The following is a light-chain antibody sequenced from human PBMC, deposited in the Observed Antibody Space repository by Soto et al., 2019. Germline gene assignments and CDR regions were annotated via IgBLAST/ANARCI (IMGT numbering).Light chain of an antibody. V-gene: IGKV3-15*01. CDR1: QTINNN. CDR2: GAS. J-gene: IGKJ1*01. CDR3: QQYNNWPQT. Sequence: VMTQAPATLSVSPGERATLSCRASQTINNNVAWYQLKDGQVPRLLIYGASTRATDVPARFSGSGSGTEFTLTISSLQYEDFDEYHCQQYNNWPQTLGQGTKVDIK.